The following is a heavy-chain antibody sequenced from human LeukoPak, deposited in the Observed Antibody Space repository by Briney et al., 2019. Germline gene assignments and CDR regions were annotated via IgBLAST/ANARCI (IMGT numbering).Heavy chain of an antibody. Sequence: ASVKVSCKASGYTFTGYYMHWVRQAPGQGLEWMGWINPNSGSTSYAQKFQGRVTMTRDMSTSTVYMELSSLRSEDTAVYYCARRRVGATTYYFDYWGQGTLVTVSS. CDR2: INPNSGST. V-gene: IGHV1-46*01. J-gene: IGHJ4*02. CDR3: ARRRVGATTYYFDY. D-gene: IGHD1-26*01. CDR1: GYTFTGYY.